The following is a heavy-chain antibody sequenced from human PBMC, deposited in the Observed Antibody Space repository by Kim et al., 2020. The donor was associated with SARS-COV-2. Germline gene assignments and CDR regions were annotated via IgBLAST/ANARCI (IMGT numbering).Heavy chain of an antibody. CDR3: ARGERLEGWFDP. V-gene: IGHV1-2*02. D-gene: IGHD1-1*01. J-gene: IGHJ5*02. Sequence: NYAQKFEGRVTMTRETSISTAYMALSRLGSDDTAVYYCARGERLEGWFDPWGQGTLVTVSS.